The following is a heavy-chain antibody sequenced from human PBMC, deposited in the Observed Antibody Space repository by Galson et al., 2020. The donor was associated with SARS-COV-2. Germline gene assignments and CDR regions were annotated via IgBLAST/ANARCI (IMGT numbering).Heavy chain of an antibody. CDR2: IYPGDSDT. D-gene: IGHD3-10*01. J-gene: IGHJ6*02. CDR1: GYSLTSYW. V-gene: IGHV5-51*01. Sequence: GESLKIPCKGSGYSLTSYWIGRVRQMPGQGLEWMGIIYPGDSDTRYSPSFQGQVTIPADKSISTAYLQWSSLKAPDTAMYYCARLITMVRGVVWKEGDYYGMDVWGQGTTVTVSS. CDR3: ARLITMVRGVVWKEGDYYGMDV.